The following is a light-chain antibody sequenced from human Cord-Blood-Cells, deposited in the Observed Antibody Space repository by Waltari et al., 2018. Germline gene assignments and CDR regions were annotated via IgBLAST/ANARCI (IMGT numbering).Light chain of an antibody. Sequence: QSALTQPRSVSGSPGQSVTISCTGTSSDVGGYNYVSWYQQHPGQAPKLLIYAVSKRPSGVPDRCAGSKSGNTASLTISGLQAEDEADYYCCSYAGSYTYVFGTGTKVTVL. J-gene: IGLJ1*01. CDR2: AVS. V-gene: IGLV2-11*01. CDR1: SSDVGGYNY. CDR3: CSYAGSYTYV.